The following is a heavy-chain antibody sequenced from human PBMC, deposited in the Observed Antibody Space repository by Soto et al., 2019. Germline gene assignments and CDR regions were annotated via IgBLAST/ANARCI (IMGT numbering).Heavy chain of an antibody. CDR3: AKDGNIYSSGWYAPSLDY. CDR1: GFTFSNYG. D-gene: IGHD6-19*01. Sequence: QVQLVESGGGVAQPGRSLRLSCAASGFTFSNYGMHWVRQAPGKGLEWVGVISYDGSNQYYADSVEGRITISRDNSKNPLYLQMNSLRAEDTAVYYCAKDGNIYSSGWYAPSLDYWGQGTLVTVSS. CDR2: ISYDGSNQ. V-gene: IGHV3-30*18. J-gene: IGHJ4*02.